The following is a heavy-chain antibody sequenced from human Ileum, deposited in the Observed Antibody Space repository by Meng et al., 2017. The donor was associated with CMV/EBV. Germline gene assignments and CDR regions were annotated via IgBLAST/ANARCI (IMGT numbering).Heavy chain of an antibody. D-gene: IGHD3-16*01. CDR3: AIEDRFGSLRGGNF. Sequence: LRRHASGPGLATPFETLTPIYPISGWPMKRRSYHWGWFPQSPGKGLEWIGTIYYNGATQYNPALDNRVSLSIDTSKNQFSLNLISVTAADTAVYYCAIEDRFGSLRGGNFWGQGTLVTVSS. CDR2: IYYNGAT. J-gene: IGHJ4*02. CDR1: GWPMKRRSYH. V-gene: IGHV4-39*07.